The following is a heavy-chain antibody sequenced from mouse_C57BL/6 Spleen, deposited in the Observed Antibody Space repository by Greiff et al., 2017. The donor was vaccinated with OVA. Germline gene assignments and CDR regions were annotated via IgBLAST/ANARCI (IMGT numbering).Heavy chain of an antibody. V-gene: IGHV1-15*01. CDR3: TRRITTVVATGGNWYFDV. J-gene: IGHJ1*03. D-gene: IGHD1-1*01. CDR2: IDPETGGT. Sequence: QVQLKESGAELVRPGASVTLSCKASGYTFTDYEMHWVKQTPVPGLEWIGAIDPETGGTAYNQKFKGKAILTADKSSSTAYMELRSLTSEDSAVYYCTRRITTVVATGGNWYFDVWGTGTTVTVSS. CDR1: GYTFTDYE.